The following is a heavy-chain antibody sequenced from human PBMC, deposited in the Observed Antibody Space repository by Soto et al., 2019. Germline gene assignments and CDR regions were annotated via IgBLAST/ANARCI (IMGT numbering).Heavy chain of an antibody. D-gene: IGHD2-2*01. V-gene: IGHV1-69*13. CDR2: IIPIFGTA. Sequence: SVKVSCKASGGTFSSYAIRWVRQAPGQGLEWMGGIIPIFGTANYAQKFQGRVTITADESTSTAYMELSSLRSEDTAVYYCARDRGYCSRTSCHRQTYYFGMDVWGQGTTVTVYS. CDR3: ARDRGYCSRTSCHRQTYYFGMDV. J-gene: IGHJ6*02. CDR1: GGTFSSYA.